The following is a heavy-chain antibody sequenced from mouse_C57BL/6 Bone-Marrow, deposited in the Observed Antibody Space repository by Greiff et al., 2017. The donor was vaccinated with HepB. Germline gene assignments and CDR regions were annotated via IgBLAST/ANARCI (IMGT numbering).Heavy chain of an antibody. D-gene: IGHD4-1*01. CDR2: IYPRSGNT. CDR3: ASELGRRGKPAWFAY. V-gene: IGHV1-81*01. CDR1: GYTFTSYG. J-gene: IGHJ3*01. Sequence: QVQLQQSGAELARPGASVKLSCKASGYTFTSYGISWVKQRTGHGLEWIGEIYPRSGNTYYNEKFKGKATLTADKSSSTAYLELRSLTSEDSAVYFCASELGRRGKPAWFAYWGQGTLVTVSA.